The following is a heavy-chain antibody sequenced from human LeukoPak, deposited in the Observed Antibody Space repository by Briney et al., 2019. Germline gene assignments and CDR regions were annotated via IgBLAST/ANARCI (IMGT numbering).Heavy chain of an antibody. CDR1: GFTFTSSA. CDR2: IVVGSGNT. D-gene: IGHD3-10*01. CDR3: AAGRFGLLWFGELLSPDAFGI. Sequence: SVKVSCKASGFTFTSSAMQWVRQARGQRLEWIGWIVVGSGNTNYAQKCQERVTITRDMSTRTAYMELSSLRSEDTAVYYCAAGRFGLLWFGELLSPDAFGIWGQGTMVTVSS. V-gene: IGHV1-58*02. J-gene: IGHJ3*02.